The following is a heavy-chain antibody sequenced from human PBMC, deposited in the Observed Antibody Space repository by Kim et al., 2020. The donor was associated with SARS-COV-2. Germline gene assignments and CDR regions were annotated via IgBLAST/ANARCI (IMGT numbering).Heavy chain of an antibody. J-gene: IGHJ5*02. CDR1: GGTFSSYA. D-gene: IGHD6-13*01. CDR3: ARAPDGSSWSGNWFDP. Sequence: SVKVSCKASGGTFSSYAISWVRQPPGQGLEWMGGIIPIFGTANYAQKFQGRVTITADESTSTAYMELSSLRSEDTAVYYCARAPDGSSWSGNWFDPWGQGTLVTVSS. CDR2: IIPIFGTA. V-gene: IGHV1-69*13.